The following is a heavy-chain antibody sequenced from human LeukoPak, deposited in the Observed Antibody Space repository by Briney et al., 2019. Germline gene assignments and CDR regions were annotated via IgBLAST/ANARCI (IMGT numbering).Heavy chain of an antibody. CDR1: GGSISSSSYY. D-gene: IGHD3-22*01. CDR3: ARVTYDSSGYYYRRWYFDL. J-gene: IGHJ2*01. V-gene: IGHV4-39*01. CDR2: IYYSGST. Sequence: SETLSLTCTVSGGSISSSSYYWGWIRQPPGKGLEWIGSIYYSGSTYYNPSLKSRVTISVDTSKNQFSLKLSSVTAADTAVYYCARVTYDSSGYYYRRWYFDLRGRGTLVTVSS.